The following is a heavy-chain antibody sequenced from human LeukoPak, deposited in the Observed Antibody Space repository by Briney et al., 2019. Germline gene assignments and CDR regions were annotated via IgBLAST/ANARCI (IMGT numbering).Heavy chain of an antibody. J-gene: IGHJ3*02. Sequence: PSETLSLTCAAYGGSFSGYYWSWIRQPPGKGLEWIGEINHSGSTNYNPSLKSRVTISVDTSKNQLSLKLSSVTAADTAVYYCARGRIVVVPAARPGAFDIWGQGTMVTVSS. V-gene: IGHV4-34*01. CDR3: ARGRIVVVPAARPGAFDI. CDR1: GGSFSGYY. D-gene: IGHD2-2*01. CDR2: INHSGST.